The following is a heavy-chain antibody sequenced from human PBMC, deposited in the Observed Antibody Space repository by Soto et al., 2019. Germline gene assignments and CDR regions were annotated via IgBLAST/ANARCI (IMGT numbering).Heavy chain of an antibody. Sequence: SETLSLTCTVSGGSISSYYWSWIRQPPGKGLEWIGYIYYSGSTNYNPSLKSRVTISVDTSKNQFSLKLSSVTAADTAVYYCARGVVESGPPLYYYYYMDVWGKGTTVTVSS. J-gene: IGHJ6*03. CDR3: ARGVVESGPPLYYYYYMDV. CDR1: GGSISSYY. D-gene: IGHD3-3*01. CDR2: IYYSGST. V-gene: IGHV4-59*01.